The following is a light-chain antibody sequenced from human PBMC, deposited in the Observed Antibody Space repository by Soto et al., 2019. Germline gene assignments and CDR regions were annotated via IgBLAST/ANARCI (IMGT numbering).Light chain of an antibody. CDR2: DVS. V-gene: IGKV3-11*01. CDR3: QQRSNWIT. Sequence: EIVLTQSPATLSLSPGEGATLSCRASQSVSTYLAWYQQQPGQALRLLIYDVSNRATGFPARFSGSGSGTDFTLTISSLEPEDFAVYYCQQRSNWITFGQGTRLEIE. J-gene: IGKJ5*01. CDR1: QSVSTY.